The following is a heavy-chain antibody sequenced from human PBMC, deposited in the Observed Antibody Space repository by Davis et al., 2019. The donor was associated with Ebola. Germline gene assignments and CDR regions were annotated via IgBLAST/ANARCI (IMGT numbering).Heavy chain of an antibody. V-gene: IGHV3-7*01. Sequence: GESLKISCAASGFTFSSYWMSWVRQAPGKGLEWVANIKQDGSEKYYVDSVKGRFTISRDNAKNSLYLQMNSLRAEDTAVYYCARVRGDDFWSGYCDYWGQGTLVTVSS. J-gene: IGHJ4*02. CDR3: ARVRGDDFWSGYCDY. CDR2: IKQDGSEK. CDR1: GFTFSSYW. D-gene: IGHD3-3*01.